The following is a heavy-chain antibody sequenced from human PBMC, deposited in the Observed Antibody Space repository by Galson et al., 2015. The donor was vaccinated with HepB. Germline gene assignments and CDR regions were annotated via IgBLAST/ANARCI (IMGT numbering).Heavy chain of an antibody. J-gene: IGHJ5*02. Sequence: SLRLSCAASGFTFSSYSMNWVRQAPGKGLEWVSYISSSSSTIYYADSVKGRFTISRDNAKNSLYLQMNSLRAEDTAVYYCARVVRGVTSPWGQGTLVTVSS. D-gene: IGHD3-10*02. CDR1: GFTFSSYS. CDR2: ISSSSSTI. V-gene: IGHV3-48*04. CDR3: ARVVRGVTSP.